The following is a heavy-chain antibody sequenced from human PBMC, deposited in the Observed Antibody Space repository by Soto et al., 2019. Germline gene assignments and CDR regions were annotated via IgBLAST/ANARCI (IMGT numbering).Heavy chain of an antibody. V-gene: IGHV4-4*02. CDR3: ARSAGWDGVHS. D-gene: IGHD3-9*01. J-gene: IGHJ4*02. CDR1: GDSVSSPYY. CDR2: VFHTGTN. Sequence: QVQLQESGPGLVKPSGTLSLTCAVSGDSVSSPYYWCWVRQPPGKGLEWIGEVFHTGTNSYNPSLMSRVTISMDKSNNQFALDLSSVPAADTAVYYCARSAGWDGVHSWGPGTLVIVSS.